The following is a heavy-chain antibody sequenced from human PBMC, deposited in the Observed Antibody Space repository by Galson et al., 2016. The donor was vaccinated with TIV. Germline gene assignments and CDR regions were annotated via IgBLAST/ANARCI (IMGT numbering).Heavy chain of an antibody. V-gene: IGHV1-69*13. Sequence: SVKVSCKVSGGTFSSYAISWVRQAPGQGLEWMGGINSIFRIANYAQKFQGRVTITADESTNTAYMELNSLLSEDTAVYYCARGGGYSYDFRVWLAPWGQGTLVTVSS. CDR3: ARGGGYSYDFRVWLAP. CDR1: GGTFSSYA. D-gene: IGHD3/OR15-3a*01. J-gene: IGHJ5*02. CDR2: INSIFRIA.